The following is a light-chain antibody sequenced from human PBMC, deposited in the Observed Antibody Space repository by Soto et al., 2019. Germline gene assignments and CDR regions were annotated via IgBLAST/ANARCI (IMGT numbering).Light chain of an antibody. J-gene: IGKJ1*01. Sequence: DIQMTQSPSSLSASVGDRVTITCRASQSINSYVNWYQQKSGKAPQLLIYGASSLQSGVPSRFSGSGSGTDYTLTISSLQPEDFATYYCQQYNSYPWTFGQGTKVDI. CDR3: QQYNSYPWT. CDR2: GAS. V-gene: IGKV1-39*01. CDR1: QSINSY.